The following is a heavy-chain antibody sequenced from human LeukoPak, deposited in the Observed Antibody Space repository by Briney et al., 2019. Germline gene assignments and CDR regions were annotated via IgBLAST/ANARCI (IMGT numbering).Heavy chain of an antibody. CDR2: FDPEDGET. CDR3: ATSGIQLWLQRRLYYFDY. CDR1: GYTLTELS. J-gene: IGHJ4*02. Sequence: ASVKVSCKVSGYTLTELSMHWVRQAPGKGLEWMGGFDPEDGETIYAQKFQGRVTMTEDTSTDTAYMELSSLRSEDTAVYYCATSGIQLWLQRRLYYFDYWGQGTLVTVSS. V-gene: IGHV1-24*01. D-gene: IGHD5-18*01.